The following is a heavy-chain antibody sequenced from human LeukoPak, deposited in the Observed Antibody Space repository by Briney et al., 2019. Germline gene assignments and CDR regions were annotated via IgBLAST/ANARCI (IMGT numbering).Heavy chain of an antibody. CDR1: GYTLTELA. CDR2: FDPEDGET. V-gene: IGHV1-24*01. D-gene: IGHD5-12*01. CDR3: ATGVAGYDRVGYFDY. J-gene: IGHJ4*02. Sequence: GASVKVSCRVSGYTLTELAMHWGRKAPGKGREWMGGFDPEDGETIYAQKFKGRVTLTEDTSTDTAYMELSSLRSEDTAVYYCATGVAGYDRVGYFDYWGQGTLVTVSS.